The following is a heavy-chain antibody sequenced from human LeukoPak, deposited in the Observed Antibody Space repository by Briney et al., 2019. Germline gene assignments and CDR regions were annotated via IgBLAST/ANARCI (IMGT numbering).Heavy chain of an antibody. CDR2: ISTSSSYI. CDR3: ARDGDTVLTRGYYYYMDV. D-gene: IGHD4-23*01. Sequence: GGSLRLSCAASGFTFSSYTMNWVRQAPGKGLEWVSSISTSSSYIYYADSVKGRFTISRDNAKKSLYLQMNSLRAEDTAVYYCARDGDTVLTRGYYYYMDVWGKGTTVTVSS. CDR1: GFTFSSYT. V-gene: IGHV3-21*01. J-gene: IGHJ6*03.